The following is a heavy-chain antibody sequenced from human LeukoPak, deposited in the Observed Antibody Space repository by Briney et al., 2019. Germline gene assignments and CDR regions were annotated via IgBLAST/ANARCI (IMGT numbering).Heavy chain of an antibody. D-gene: IGHD3-9*01. Sequence: ASVNVSCKASGYTFTAYGFSWVRQAPGQGLEWMGWISGYNGDTNYAQRLQGRVTMTTDTSRSTAYMELRSLRSDDTAVYYCARLGSPFDIIPNTMDVWGQGTTVTVSS. CDR2: ISGYNGDT. V-gene: IGHV1-18*01. CDR1: GYTFTAYG. CDR3: ARLGSPFDIIPNTMDV. J-gene: IGHJ6*02.